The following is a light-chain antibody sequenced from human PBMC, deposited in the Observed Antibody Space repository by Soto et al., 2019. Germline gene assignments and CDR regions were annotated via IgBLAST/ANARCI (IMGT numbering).Light chain of an antibody. Sequence: IRMSQSPASLSASVGDRVTITCRASQDISDDVGWYQQTPGKAPKLLISGASRLQSGVPSRFSGSGSGAAFTLTITSLRPEDSATYYCLQNHNYPRTFGQGTKVDI. V-gene: IGKV1-6*01. CDR1: QDISDD. J-gene: IGKJ1*01. CDR3: LQNHNYPRT. CDR2: GAS.